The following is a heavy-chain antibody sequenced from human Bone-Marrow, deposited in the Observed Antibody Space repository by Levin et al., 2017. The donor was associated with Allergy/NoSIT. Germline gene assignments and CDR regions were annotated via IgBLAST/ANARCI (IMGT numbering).Heavy chain of an antibody. Sequence: SETLSLTCAVYGGSSSYFRWSWIRQSPGKGLEWIGESDRSGSTSYTPSLKSRVNISIDMSKKQFSLNLTSVTAAEPGVYYCARAGCGGPLPDWDYWGPGALVTVSS. D-gene: IGHD3-9*01. CDR1: GGSSSYFR. CDR2: SDRSGST. CDR3: ARAGCGGPLPDWDY. V-gene: IGHV4-34*01. J-gene: IGHJ4*02.